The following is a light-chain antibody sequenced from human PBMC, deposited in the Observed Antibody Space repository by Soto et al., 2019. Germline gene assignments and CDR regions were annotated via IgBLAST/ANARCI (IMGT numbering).Light chain of an antibody. CDR3: SSYTSSSTDV. J-gene: IGLJ1*01. CDR1: SSDVGGYNY. V-gene: IGLV2-14*01. CDR2: DVS. Sequence: SVLTQPASVSESPGQAITLSCTGTSSDVGGYNYVSWYQQHPGKAPKLMIYDVSNRPSGVSNRFSGSKSGNTASLTISGLQAEDEADYYCSSYTSSSTDVFGTGTKVTVL.